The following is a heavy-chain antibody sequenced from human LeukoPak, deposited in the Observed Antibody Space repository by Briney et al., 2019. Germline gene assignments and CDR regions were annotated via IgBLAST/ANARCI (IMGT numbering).Heavy chain of an antibody. Sequence: GGSLRLSCAASGFTFSSYGMHWVRQAPGKGLEWVAVIWYDGSNKYYADSVKGRFTISRDNSKNTLYLQMNSLRAEDTAVYYCARERGRVGYCSGGSCYVDYWGQGTLVTVSS. V-gene: IGHV3-33*01. D-gene: IGHD2-15*01. CDR3: ARERGRVGYCSGGSCYVDY. J-gene: IGHJ4*02. CDR1: GFTFSSYG. CDR2: IWYDGSNK.